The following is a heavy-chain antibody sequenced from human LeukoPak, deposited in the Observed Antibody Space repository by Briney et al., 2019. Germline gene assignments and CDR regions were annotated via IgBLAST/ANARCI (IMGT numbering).Heavy chain of an antibody. Sequence: ASVKVSCKASGYTFTGYYMHWVRQAPGQGLEWMGWINPNSGGTNYAQKFQGRVTMTRDTSISTACMELSRLRSDDTAVYYCARDLSEYIAARQIRGGDSWGQGTLVTVSS. V-gene: IGHV1-2*02. D-gene: IGHD6-6*01. J-gene: IGHJ4*02. CDR1: GYTFTGYY. CDR3: ARDLSEYIAARQIRGGDS. CDR2: INPNSGGT.